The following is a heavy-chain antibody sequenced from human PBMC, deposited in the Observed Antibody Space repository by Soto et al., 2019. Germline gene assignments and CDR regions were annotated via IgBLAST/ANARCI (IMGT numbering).Heavy chain of an antibody. CDR2: IFYDGSHE. Sequence: QVQLVESGGGVVQPGRSLRLSCAASGFTFSDYGMHWARQAPGKGLEWVAIIFYDGSHEYYADSVKGRFTISRDNSKNTLYLQMNTLRVEDTAVYYCAKVAYPGYSTSWPLDSWGHGTLVTVSS. D-gene: IGHD6-13*01. V-gene: IGHV3-33*03. J-gene: IGHJ5*01. CDR3: AKVAYPGYSTSWPLDS. CDR1: GFTFSDYG.